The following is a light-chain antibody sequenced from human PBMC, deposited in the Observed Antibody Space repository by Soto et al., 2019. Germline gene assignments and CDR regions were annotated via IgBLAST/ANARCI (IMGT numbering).Light chain of an antibody. CDR1: QSVSRS. CDR3: QQHDTYSS. J-gene: IGKJ1*01. V-gene: IGKV1-5*03. CDR2: KAS. Sequence: DIQMTQSPSTLSASVGDRVSITCRASQSVSRSVAWYQQKPGKVPTLLIYKASTLESGVPSRFSGSGSGTESTLTISSLKPDDFANYYCQQHDTYSSFGQGTKVEIK.